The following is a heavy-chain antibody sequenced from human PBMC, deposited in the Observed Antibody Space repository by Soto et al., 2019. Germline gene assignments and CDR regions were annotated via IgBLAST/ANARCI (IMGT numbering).Heavy chain of an antibody. CDR3: ATRSPAFDY. J-gene: IGHJ4*02. V-gene: IGHV1-18*01. CDR2: ITTYKGKT. CDR1: GYTFTSFG. Sequence: QVQLVQSGPEVKKPGASVKVSCKTSGYTFTSFGISWVRQAPGQGLECMGWITTYKGKTNYAQKFQGRCTMTTDTATSTADMELRSLRSDDTAVYYCATRSPAFDYWGQGTLVTVSS.